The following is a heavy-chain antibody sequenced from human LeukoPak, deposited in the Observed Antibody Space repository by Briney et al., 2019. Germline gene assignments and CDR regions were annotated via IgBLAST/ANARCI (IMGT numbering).Heavy chain of an antibody. V-gene: IGHV1-69*04. D-gene: IGHD2-2*01. CDR1: GGTFSSYA. Sequence: GSSVKVSCKAPGGTFSSYAISWVRQAPGQGLEWMGRIIPIFGIANYAQKFQGRVTITADKSTSTAYMELSSLRSEDTAVYYCARDVVVPAAIPFDYWGQGTLVTVSS. CDR3: ARDVVVPAAIPFDY. CDR2: IIPIFGIA. J-gene: IGHJ4*02.